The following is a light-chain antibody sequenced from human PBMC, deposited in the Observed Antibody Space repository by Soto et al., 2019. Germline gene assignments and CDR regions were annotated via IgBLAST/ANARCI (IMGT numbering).Light chain of an antibody. Sequence: QSALTQPASVSGSPGQSITISCTGTSRDVGGDNYVAWYQHHPGKAPKLMIFDVSNRPSGLSSLFSGSKSGNTASLTISGLQAEDEADYYCTSYTSSNTLVFGGGTKLTVL. CDR1: SRDVGGDNY. V-gene: IGLV2-14*01. J-gene: IGLJ2*01. CDR2: DVS. CDR3: TSYTSSNTLV.